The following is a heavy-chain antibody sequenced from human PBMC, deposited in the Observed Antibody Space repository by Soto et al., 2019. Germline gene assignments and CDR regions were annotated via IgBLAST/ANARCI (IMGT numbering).Heavy chain of an antibody. D-gene: IGHD1-26*01. CDR2: IIPILGIA. V-gene: IGHV1-69*02. CDR3: ARGVGARGYYFDY. J-gene: IGHJ4*02. CDR1: GGTFSSYT. Sequence: QVQLVQSGAEVKKPGSSVKVSCKASGGTFSSYTISWVRQAPGQGLEWMGRIIPILGIANYAQKFQGRVTITADKSTSTAYMELSSLRSEYTAVYYCARGVGARGYYFDYWGQGTLVTVSS.